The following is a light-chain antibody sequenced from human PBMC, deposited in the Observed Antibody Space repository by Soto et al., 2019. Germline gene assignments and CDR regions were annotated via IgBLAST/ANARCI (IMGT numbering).Light chain of an antibody. CDR2: STS. V-gene: IGKV3-20*01. Sequence: EIVLTQSPGTLSLSPGERATLSCRASESVYSSYFTWYQQKPGQAPRLLIFSTSTRATGIPDRFSGSGSGTDFTLTINRLEPEDFAVYYCHQYGSSPWTFGQGTKVEIK. J-gene: IGKJ1*01. CDR1: ESVYSSY. CDR3: HQYGSSPWT.